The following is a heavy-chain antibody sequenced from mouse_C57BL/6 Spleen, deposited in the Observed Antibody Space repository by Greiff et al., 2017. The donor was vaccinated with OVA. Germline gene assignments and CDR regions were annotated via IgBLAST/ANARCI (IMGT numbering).Heavy chain of an antibody. CDR3: ARSGTGSAMDY. CDR2: IDPSDSYT. D-gene: IGHD4-1*01. CDR1: GYTFTSYW. J-gene: IGHJ4*01. V-gene: IGHV1-69*01. Sequence: VQLQQPGAELVMPGASVKLSCKASGYTFTSYWMHWVKQRPGQGLEWIGEIDPSDSYTNYNQKFKGKSTLTVDKSSSTAYMQLSSLTSEDSAVYYCARSGTGSAMDYWGQGTSVTVSS.